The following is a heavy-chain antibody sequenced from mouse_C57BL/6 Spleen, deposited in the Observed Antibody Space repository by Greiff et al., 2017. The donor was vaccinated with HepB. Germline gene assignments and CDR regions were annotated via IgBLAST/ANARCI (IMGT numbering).Heavy chain of an antibody. CDR2: ISYDGSN. CDR1: GYSITSGYY. J-gene: IGHJ2*01. V-gene: IGHV3-6*01. Sequence: VQLKESGPGLVKPSQSLSLTCSVTGYSITSGYYWNWIRQFPGNKLEWMGYISYDGSNNYNPSLKNRISITRDTSKNQFFLKLNSVTTEDTATYYCARERPTGTFDYWGQGTTLTVSS. CDR3: ARERPTGTFDY. D-gene: IGHD4-1*02.